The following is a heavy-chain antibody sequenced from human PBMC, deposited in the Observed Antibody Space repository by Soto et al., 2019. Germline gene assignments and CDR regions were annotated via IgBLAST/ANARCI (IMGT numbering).Heavy chain of an antibody. D-gene: IGHD5-18*01. CDR1: GFTFSSYG. CDR3: AKDAAWIPLTRPAGEFDY. V-gene: IGHV3-30*18. CDR2: ISYDGSNK. J-gene: IGHJ4*02. Sequence: PGGSLRLSCAASGFTFSSYGMHWVRQAPGKGLEWVAVISYDGSNKYYADSVKGRFTISRDNSKNTLYLQMNSLRAEDTAVYYCAKDAAWIPLTRPAGEFDYWGQGTLVTVSS.